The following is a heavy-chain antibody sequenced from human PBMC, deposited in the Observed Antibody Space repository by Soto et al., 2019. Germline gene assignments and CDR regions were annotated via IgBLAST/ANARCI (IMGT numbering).Heavy chain of an antibody. Sequence: GGSLRLSCAASGFTFSSYWMSWVRQAPGKGLEWVANIKPNGGEKYYVDSVKGRFTISRDNAKNTLYLQMNSLRAEDTAVYYCANGKGYCSGGSCYGDAFDIWGQGTMVTVSS. CDR1: GFTFSSYW. J-gene: IGHJ3*02. V-gene: IGHV3-7*05. D-gene: IGHD2-15*01. CDR3: ANGKGYCSGGSCYGDAFDI. CDR2: IKPNGGEK.